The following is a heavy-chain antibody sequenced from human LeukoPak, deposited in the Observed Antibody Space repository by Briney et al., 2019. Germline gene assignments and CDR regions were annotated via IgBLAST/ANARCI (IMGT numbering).Heavy chain of an antibody. J-gene: IGHJ4*02. V-gene: IGHV4-39*07. D-gene: IGHD3-10*01. CDR3: ATDYYGSGPFDY. Sequence: SETLSLTCTVSGGSISSSSYYWGWIRQPPGKGLEWIGSIYYSGSTYYNPSLKSRVTISVDTSKNQFSLKLSSVTAADTAVYYCATDYYGSGPFDYWGQGTLVTVSS. CDR2: IYYSGST. CDR1: GGSISSSSYY.